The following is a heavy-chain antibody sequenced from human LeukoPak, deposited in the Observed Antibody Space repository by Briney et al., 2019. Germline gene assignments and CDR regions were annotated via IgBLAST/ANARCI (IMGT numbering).Heavy chain of an antibody. CDR3: ARDQPPCSSTSCFYYYYYYGMDV. CDR2: ISAYNGNT. J-gene: IGHJ6*02. Sequence: GASVKVSCKASGYTFTSYGISWVRQAPGQGLEWMGWISAYNGNTNYAQKLQGRVTMTTDTSTSTAYMELRSLGSDDTAVYYCARDQPPCSSTSCFYYYYYYGMDVWGQGTTVTVSS. CDR1: GYTFTSYG. D-gene: IGHD2-2*01. V-gene: IGHV1-18*01.